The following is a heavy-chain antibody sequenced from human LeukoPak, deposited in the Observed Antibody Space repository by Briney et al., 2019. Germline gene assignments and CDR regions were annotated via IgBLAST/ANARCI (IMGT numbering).Heavy chain of an antibody. CDR2: ISSNGGST. V-gene: IGHV3-64*01. Sequence: GSLRLSCAASGFTFSSYAMHWVRQAPGKGLEYVSAISSNGGSTYYANSVKGRFTISRDNSKNTLYLQMGSLRAEDMAVYYCARSLVQESSGYWAHDAFDIWGQGTMVTVSS. J-gene: IGHJ3*02. CDR3: ARSLVQESSGYWAHDAFDI. CDR1: GFTFSSYA. D-gene: IGHD3-22*01.